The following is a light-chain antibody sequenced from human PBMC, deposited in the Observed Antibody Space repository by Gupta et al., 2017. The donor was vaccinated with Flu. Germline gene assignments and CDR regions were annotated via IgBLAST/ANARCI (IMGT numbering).Light chain of an antibody. CDR1: SSNIRVND. J-gene: IGLJ2*01. V-gene: IGLV1-51*01. Sequence: QSVLTQPPSGSAAPGQKVTFSCSGSSSNIRVNDFSWYQQLPGTAPKIIIYDNDQRPSGIPDRFTGSKSGTSATLGITGLQTGDEADYYCGTWDDSLSAVVFGGGTKLAVL. CDR3: GTWDDSLSAVV. CDR2: DND.